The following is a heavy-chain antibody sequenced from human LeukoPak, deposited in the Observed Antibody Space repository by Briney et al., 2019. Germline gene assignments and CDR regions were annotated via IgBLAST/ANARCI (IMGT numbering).Heavy chain of an antibody. J-gene: IGHJ6*03. CDR2: IYYSGST. V-gene: IGHV4-39*01. D-gene: IGHD2-2*01. CDR1: GGSISSSSYY. Sequence: PSETLSLTCTVSGGSISSSSYYWGWIRQPPGKGLEWIGSIYYSGSTYYNPSLKSRVTISVDTSKNQFSLKLSSVTAADTAVYYCTRRQVPAPGYMDVWGKGTTVTVSS. CDR3: TRRQVPAPGYMDV.